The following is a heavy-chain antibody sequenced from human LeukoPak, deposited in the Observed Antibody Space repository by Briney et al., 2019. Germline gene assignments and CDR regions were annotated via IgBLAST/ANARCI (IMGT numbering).Heavy chain of an antibody. Sequence: SETLSLTCTVSGGSISPYYWSWIRQPPGKGLEWIGYIYYSGSTNYNPSLKSRVTISVDTSKSQFSLKLSCGAHGDTALYYCARDSRPFCPSAYWGQGVLVTVSS. J-gene: IGHJ4*02. D-gene: IGHD2-2*01. CDR1: GGSISPYY. V-gene: IGHV4-59*12. CDR3: ARDSRPFCPSAY. CDR2: IYYSGST.